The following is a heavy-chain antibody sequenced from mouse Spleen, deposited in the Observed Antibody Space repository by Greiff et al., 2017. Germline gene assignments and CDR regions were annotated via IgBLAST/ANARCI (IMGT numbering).Heavy chain of an antibody. V-gene: IGHV1-72*01. CDR3: ARSITTVVGRDYAMDY. J-gene: IGHJ4*01. CDR2: IDPNSGGT. Sequence: VQLQQPGAELVKPGASVKLSCKASGYTFTSYWMHWVKQRPGRGLEWIGRIDPNSGGTKYNEKFKSKATLTVDKPSSTAYMQLSSLTSEDSAVYYCARSITTVVGRDYAMDYWGQGTSVTVSS. CDR1: GYTFTSYW. D-gene: IGHD1-1*01.